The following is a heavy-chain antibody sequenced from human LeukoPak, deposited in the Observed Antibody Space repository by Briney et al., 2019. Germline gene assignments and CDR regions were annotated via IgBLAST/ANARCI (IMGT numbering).Heavy chain of an antibody. V-gene: IGHV3-33*06. CDR3: AKDKWIRCGGDCYPPFDY. CDR1: GFTFSTYG. Sequence: GGSLRLSCAASGFTFSTYGMHWVRQAPGKGLEWVAVIWYDGSNKYYADSLKGRFTISRDNSKNTLYLQMNSLRAEDTAVYYCAKDKWIRCGGDCYPPFDYWGQGTLVTVSS. D-gene: IGHD2-21*02. J-gene: IGHJ4*02. CDR2: IWYDGSNK.